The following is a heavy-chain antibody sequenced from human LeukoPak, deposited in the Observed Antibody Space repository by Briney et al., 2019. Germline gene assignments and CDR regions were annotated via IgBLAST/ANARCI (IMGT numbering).Heavy chain of an antibody. Sequence: PGGSLRLSCAASGFTFSSYAMSWVRQAPGEGLEWVSGIRGSGGSTYYADSVKGRFTISRDNSKNTLYLHMNCLRAEDTAVYYCAKDRDSHGYVTSSDYWGQGTLVTVSS. CDR3: AKDRDSHGYVTSSDY. V-gene: IGHV3-23*01. CDR1: GFTFSSYA. J-gene: IGHJ4*02. D-gene: IGHD5-18*01. CDR2: IRGSGGST.